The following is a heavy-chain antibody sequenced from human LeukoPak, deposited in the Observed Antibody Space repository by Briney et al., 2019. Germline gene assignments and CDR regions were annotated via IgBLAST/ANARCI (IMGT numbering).Heavy chain of an antibody. CDR1: GFTFSNSA. CDR2: INDVGSHI. J-gene: IGHJ3*02. CDR3: ARSKDAFDI. Sequence: GGSLRLSCAASGFTFSNSAMNWVRQAPGKGLEWVSSINDVGSHIYYADSVRGRFTISRDNAKTSVYLQMNNLRPEDTAVYYCARSKDAFDIWGQGTMVTVSS. V-gene: IGHV3-21*01.